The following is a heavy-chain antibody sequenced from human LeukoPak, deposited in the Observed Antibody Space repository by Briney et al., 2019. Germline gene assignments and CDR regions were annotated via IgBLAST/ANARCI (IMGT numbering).Heavy chain of an antibody. V-gene: IGHV4-59*01. CDR2: IYYTGST. CDR1: GGSISYYH. CDR3: ARGGTYNDILSFDP. J-gene: IGHJ5*02. Sequence: PSETLSLTCTVSGGSISYYHWTWIRQSPGKGLEWIGQIYYTGSTYYNPSLKRRVTISVDTSRNQFSLNLTSVTAADTAVYHCARGGTYNDILSFDPWGQGTLVTVSS. D-gene: IGHD3-9*01.